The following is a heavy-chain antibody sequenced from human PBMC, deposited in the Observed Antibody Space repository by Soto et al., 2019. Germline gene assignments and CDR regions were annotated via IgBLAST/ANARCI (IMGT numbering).Heavy chain of an antibody. CDR2: VWYDGGNK. J-gene: IGHJ6*02. CDR3: VRAAGYSGNDYVYYYGMDV. Sequence: QVQLVESGGGVVQPGRSLRLSCAASGFTFRNYGMHWVRQAPAKGLEWVALVWYDGGNKNYVDSVKGRFTISRDNSKNPLYLQMTSLRDEDTAVYYCVRAAGYSGNDYVYYYGMDVWGQGTTVTVSS. CDR1: GFTFRNYG. V-gene: IGHV3-33*01. D-gene: IGHD5-12*01.